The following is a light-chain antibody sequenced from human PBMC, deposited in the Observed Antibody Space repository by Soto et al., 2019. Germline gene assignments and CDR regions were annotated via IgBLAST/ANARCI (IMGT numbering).Light chain of an antibody. Sequence: QSVLTQPASVSGSTGQSITISCTGTSSDVGSYNLVSWYQQHPGKAPKLMIYEGSKRPSGVSNRFSGSKSGNTASLTISGLQAEDDADYYCCSYAGSSTVLFGGGTQLTVL. CDR3: CSYAGSSTVL. V-gene: IGLV2-23*01. J-gene: IGLJ2*01. CDR1: SSDVGSYNL. CDR2: EGS.